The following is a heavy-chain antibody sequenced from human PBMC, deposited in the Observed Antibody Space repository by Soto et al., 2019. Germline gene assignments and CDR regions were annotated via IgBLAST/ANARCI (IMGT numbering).Heavy chain of an antibody. Sequence: GGSLRLSCAASGFTFSNAWMSWVRQAPGKGLEWVGRIKSKTDGGTTDYAAPVKGRFTISRDDSKNTLYLQMNSLKTEDTAVYYCTTEVVGAAAGNRRAFDIWGQGTMVTVSS. D-gene: IGHD6-13*01. V-gene: IGHV3-15*01. CDR3: TTEVVGAAAGNRRAFDI. CDR1: GFTFSNAW. J-gene: IGHJ3*02. CDR2: IKSKTDGGTT.